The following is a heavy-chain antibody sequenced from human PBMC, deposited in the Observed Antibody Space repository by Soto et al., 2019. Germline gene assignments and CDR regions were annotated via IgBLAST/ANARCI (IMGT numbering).Heavy chain of an antibody. CDR1: GYTFTSYY. CDR3: ARAGSPYDILTGYLTGGSIYPKYGMDV. CDR2: INPSGGST. J-gene: IGHJ6*02. Sequence: VQLVQSGAEVKKPGASVKVSCKASGYTFTSYYMHWVRQAPGQGLEWMGIINPSGGSTSYAQKFQGRVTMTRDTSTSTVYMELSSLRSEDTAVYYCARAGSPYDILTGYLTGGSIYPKYGMDVWGQGTTVTVSS. V-gene: IGHV1-46*01. D-gene: IGHD3-9*01.